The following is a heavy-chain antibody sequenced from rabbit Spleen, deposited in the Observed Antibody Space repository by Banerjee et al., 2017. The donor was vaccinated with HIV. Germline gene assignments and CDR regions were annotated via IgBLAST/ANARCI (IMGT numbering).Heavy chain of an antibody. CDR2: INAITGKA. CDR3: ARDLDAVTGWNFGW. D-gene: IGHD7-1*01. V-gene: IGHV1S45*01. CDR1: GFSFSNKAV. J-gene: IGHJ4*01. Sequence: QEQLVESGGGLVQPGGSLKLSCTASGFSFSNKAVMCWVRQAPGKGLEWIACINAITGKAVYASWAKGRFTFSKTSSTTVTLQMTSLTAADTATYFCARDLDAVTGWNFGWWGPGTLVTVS.